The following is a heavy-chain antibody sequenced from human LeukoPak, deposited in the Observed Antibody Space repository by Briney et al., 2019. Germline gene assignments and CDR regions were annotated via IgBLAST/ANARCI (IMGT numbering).Heavy chain of an antibody. CDR1: GGSFSGYY. CDR2: INHSGST. D-gene: IGHD2/OR15-2a*01. J-gene: IGHJ5*02. CDR3: ARGGLTEYNWFDP. V-gene: IGHV4-34*01. Sequence: PSETLSLTCAVYGGSFSGYYWSWIRQPPGKGLEWIGEINHSGSTNYNPSLKSRVTISVDTSENQFSLKLSSVTAADTAVYYCARGGLTEYNWFDPWGQGTLVTVSS.